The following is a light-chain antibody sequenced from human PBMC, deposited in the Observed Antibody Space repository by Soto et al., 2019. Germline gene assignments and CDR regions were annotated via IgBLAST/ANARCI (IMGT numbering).Light chain of an antibody. CDR3: QHYNSYSEA. CDR1: QSVCIW. J-gene: IGKJ1*01. CDR2: NAS. V-gene: IGKV1-5*03. Sequence: DIQMTQSPSTLSASVGDRVTITCRASQSVCIWLAWYQQKPGKAPKILIYNASSLESGVPSRFSGSGSGTEFTLTISSLQPDDFATYYCQHYNSYSEAFGQGTKVDIK.